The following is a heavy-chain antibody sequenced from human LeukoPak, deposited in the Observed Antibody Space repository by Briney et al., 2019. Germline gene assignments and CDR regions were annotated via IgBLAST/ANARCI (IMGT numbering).Heavy chain of an antibody. CDR1: GGSISSYY. V-gene: IGHV4-59*01. Sequence: PSETLSLTSTVSGGSISSYYWSWIRQPPGKGLEWIGYIYYSGSTNYNPSLKSRVTISVDTSKNQFSLKLSSVTAADTAVYYCARGRSSMVRGFYYYYMDVWGKGTTVTISS. D-gene: IGHD3-10*01. CDR2: IYYSGST. CDR3: ARGRSSMVRGFYYYYMDV. J-gene: IGHJ6*03.